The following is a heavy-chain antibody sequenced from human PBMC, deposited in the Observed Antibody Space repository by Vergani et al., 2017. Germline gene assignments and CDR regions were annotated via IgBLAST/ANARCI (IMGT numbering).Heavy chain of an antibody. J-gene: IGHJ4*02. V-gene: IGHV3-53*04. D-gene: IGHD3-3*01. CDR2: IYSGGST. CDR1: GFTVSSNY. CDR3: ARAPRYDFQED. Sequence: EVQLVESGGGLVQPGGSLRLSCAASGFTVSSNYMSWVRQAPGKGLEWVSVIYSGGSTYSSDSVKGRFTISRHNSKNTLYLQMNSLRAEDTAVYYCARAPRYDFQEDWGQGTLVTVSS.